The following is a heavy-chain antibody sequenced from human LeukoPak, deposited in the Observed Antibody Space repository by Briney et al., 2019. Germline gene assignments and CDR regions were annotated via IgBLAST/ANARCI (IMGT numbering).Heavy chain of an antibody. Sequence: PGGSLRLSCAASGFTFSSYGMSWVRQAPGKGLEWVSAISGSGGSTYYADSVKGRFTISRDNSKNTLYLQMGSLRAEDMAVYYCARSMVAGLDYWGQGTLVTVSS. CDR1: GFTFSSYG. V-gene: IGHV3-23*01. D-gene: IGHD6-19*01. CDR2: ISGSGGST. CDR3: ARSMVAGLDY. J-gene: IGHJ4*02.